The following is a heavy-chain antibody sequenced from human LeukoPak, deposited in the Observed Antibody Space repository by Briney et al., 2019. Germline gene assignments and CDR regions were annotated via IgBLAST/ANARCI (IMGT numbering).Heavy chain of an antibody. D-gene: IGHD5-24*01. CDR2: IYYTGTT. Sequence: SETLSLTCTVSGGSISSGNFYWSWIRRHPGKGLEWIGYIYYTGTTYYNPSLKSRITISVDTSKNQFSLKLSSVTAADTAIYYCARVNTISSFDYWGQGTLVTVSS. J-gene: IGHJ4*02. V-gene: IGHV4-31*03. CDR1: GGSISSGNFY. CDR3: ARVNTISSFDY.